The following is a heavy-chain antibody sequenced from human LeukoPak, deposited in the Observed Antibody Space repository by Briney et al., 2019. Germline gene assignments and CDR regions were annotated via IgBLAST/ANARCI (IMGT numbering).Heavy chain of an antibody. J-gene: IGHJ4*02. CDR2: INPNSGGT. D-gene: IGHD4-23*01. CDR3: ARGVYGGNSLFDY. V-gene: IGHV1-2*02. CDR1: GYTFTGYY. Sequence: ASVKVSCKASGYTFTGYYMHWVRQAPGQGLEWMGWINPNSGGTNYAQKFQGRVTMTRDTSISTAYMELSRLRSDDTAVYYCARGVYGGNSLFDYWGQGTLVTVSS.